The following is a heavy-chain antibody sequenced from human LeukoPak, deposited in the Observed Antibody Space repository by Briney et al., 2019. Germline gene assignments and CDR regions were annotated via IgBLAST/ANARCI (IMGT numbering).Heavy chain of an antibody. J-gene: IGHJ4*02. V-gene: IGHV1-8*02. CDR3: ARSRWDY. CDR2: MNPRSGNT. Sequence: ASVKVSCKASGYSFLNSDIDWVRQATGHGLEWMGWMNPRSGNTGYAQKFQGRVTMTRNTSTTTAYMELSSLGFADTAVYYCARSRWDYWGQGTLVTVSS. CDR1: GYSFLNSD.